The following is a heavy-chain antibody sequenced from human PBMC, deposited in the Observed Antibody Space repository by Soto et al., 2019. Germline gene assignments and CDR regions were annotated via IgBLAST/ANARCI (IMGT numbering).Heavy chain of an antibody. CDR1: GFTVSSNY. Sequence: GGSLRLSCAASGFTVSSNYMSWVRQAPGKGLEWVSVIYSGGSTYYADSVKGRFTISRDNSKNTLYLQMNSLRAEDTAVYYCARKGTGWLPFYGMDVWGQGTTVTVLL. J-gene: IGHJ6*02. D-gene: IGHD5-12*01. CDR2: IYSGGST. V-gene: IGHV3-66*01. CDR3: ARKGTGWLPFYGMDV.